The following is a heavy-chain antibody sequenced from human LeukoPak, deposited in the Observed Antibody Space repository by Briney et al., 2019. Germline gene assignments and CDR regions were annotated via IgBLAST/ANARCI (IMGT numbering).Heavy chain of an antibody. D-gene: IGHD6-13*01. V-gene: IGHV4-59*01. CDR1: GGSISTYY. CDR2: SHYSGST. J-gene: IGHJ6*03. Sequence: PSETLSLTCTVSGGSISTYYWTWIRQPPGKGLEWIGYSHYSGSTNYNPSLKSRVTISVDTSKNQLSLKLSSVTAADTAVYYCARRGDGSLGDSSSWYPSYYYYYYMDVWGKGTTVTVSS. CDR3: ARRGDGSLGDSSSWYPSYYYYYYMDV.